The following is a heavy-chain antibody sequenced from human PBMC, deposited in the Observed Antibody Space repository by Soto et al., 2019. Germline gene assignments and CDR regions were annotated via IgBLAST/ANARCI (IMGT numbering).Heavy chain of an antibody. CDR3: AKDSTVTTSLYFYYYGFDV. D-gene: IGHD4-17*01. CDR1: GFTFNHYA. CDR2: VSGRGGST. V-gene: IGHV3-23*01. J-gene: IGHJ6*02. Sequence: GGSLRLSCTASGFTFNHYAMSWVRQAPGKGLEWVSDVSGRGGSTKYADSVKGRFIISRDNSNSTLYLQMDSLRGEDTAVYYCAKDSTVTTSLYFYYYGFDVWGQGTTVTVSS.